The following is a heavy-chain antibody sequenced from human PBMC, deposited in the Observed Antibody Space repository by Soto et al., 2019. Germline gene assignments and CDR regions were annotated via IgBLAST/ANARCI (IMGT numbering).Heavy chain of an antibody. Sequence: GGSLRLSCAASGFTFDDYTMHWVRQAPGKGLEWVSLISWDGAGTYYADSVKGRFTISRDNSKNSLYLQMNSLRTEDTALYYCEKDTNSRGWYSLDYWGQGT. CDR2: ISWDGAGT. V-gene: IGHV3-43*01. CDR1: GFTFDDYT. J-gene: IGHJ4*02. CDR3: EKDTNSRGWYSLDY. D-gene: IGHD6-19*01.